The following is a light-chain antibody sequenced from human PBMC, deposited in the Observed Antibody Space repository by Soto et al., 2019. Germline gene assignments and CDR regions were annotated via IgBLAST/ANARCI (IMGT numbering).Light chain of an antibody. V-gene: IGLV9-49*01. Sequence: QPVLTQPPSASASLGASVTLTCTLSSGYSNYKVDWYQQRPGKGPRFVMRVSTGGIVGSKGDGIPDRFSVLGSGLNRYLTIKNIQEEDESDYHCGADHGSGNNFVSLFGGGTKLTVL. CDR3: GADHGSGNNFVSL. CDR1: SGYSNYK. CDR2: VSTGGIVG. J-gene: IGLJ2*01.